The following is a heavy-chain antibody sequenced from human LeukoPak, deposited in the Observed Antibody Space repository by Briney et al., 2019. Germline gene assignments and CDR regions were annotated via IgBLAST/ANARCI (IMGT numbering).Heavy chain of an antibody. Sequence: PSETLSLTCTVSGGSLSSSYWSWIRQPAGKGLEWIGRISGSGSTNYNPSLMSRVTMSVDTSKNHFSLQLSSVTAADTAVYYCAREGRSATDGYWGQGTLVTVSS. D-gene: IGHD3-16*01. CDR2: ISGSGST. CDR3: AREGRSATDGY. V-gene: IGHV4-4*07. J-gene: IGHJ4*02. CDR1: GGSLSSSY.